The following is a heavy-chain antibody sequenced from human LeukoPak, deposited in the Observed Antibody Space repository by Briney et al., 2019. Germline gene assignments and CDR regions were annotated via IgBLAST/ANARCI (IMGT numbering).Heavy chain of an antibody. Sequence: GGSLRLSCAASGFTFSSYAMHWVRPAPGKGLEWVAVISYDGSNEYYADSVKGRFTSSRDNSKNSLYLQMNSLRAEDTAVYYCARGGYYYGSGSYYIYGMDVWGKGTTVTVSS. D-gene: IGHD3-10*01. CDR3: ARGGYYYGSGSYYIYGMDV. V-gene: IGHV3-30*04. CDR1: GFTFSSYA. J-gene: IGHJ6*04. CDR2: ISYDGSNE.